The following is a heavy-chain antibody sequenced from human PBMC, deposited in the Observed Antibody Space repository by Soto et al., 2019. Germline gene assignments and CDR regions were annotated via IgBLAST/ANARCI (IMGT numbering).Heavy chain of an antibody. D-gene: IGHD6-19*01. CDR2: ISDDGSNK. CDR3: ARDRGCEEDNGWHQDS. CDR1: GFRFSGYG. V-gene: IGHV3-30*03. Sequence: GGSLRLSCAASGFRFSGYGMHWVRQAPGKGLEWLADISDDGSNKYYGDSVKGRFTISRDNSKNTLYLQINSLRAEDTAVYYCARDRGCEEDNGWHQDSWGQGTQVTVSS. J-gene: IGHJ4*02.